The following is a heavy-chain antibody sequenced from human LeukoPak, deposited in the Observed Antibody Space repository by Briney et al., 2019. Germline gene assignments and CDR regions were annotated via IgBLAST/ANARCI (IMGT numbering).Heavy chain of an antibody. V-gene: IGHV3-9*01. J-gene: IGHJ1*01. CDR1: GFAFDNYA. D-gene: IGHD6-19*01. CDR2: ISWNSGTI. Sequence: GRSLRLSCAASGFAFDNYAMNWGRQVPGKGLEWISLISWNSGTIGYADSVKGRFTISRDNANNFLYLQMNSLRAEDTALYYCARAYKDRSLAGKKEFFQHWGQGTLVTVSS. CDR3: ARAYKDRSLAGKKEFFQH.